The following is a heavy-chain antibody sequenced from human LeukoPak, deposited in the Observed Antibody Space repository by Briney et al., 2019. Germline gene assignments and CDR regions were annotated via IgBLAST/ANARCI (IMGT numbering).Heavy chain of an antibody. J-gene: IGHJ4*02. V-gene: IGHV3-23*01. D-gene: IGHD3-3*01. Sequence: GSLRLSCAAPGFTFCSHSMNRVRQAPGEGLELGPAISGSGGSTYYADSVKGRFTISRDNSKNTLYLQMNSLRAEDTAVYYCAKDMGFWSGYRFDYWGQGTLVTVSS. CDR1: GFTFCSHS. CDR2: ISGSGGST. CDR3: AKDMGFWSGYRFDY.